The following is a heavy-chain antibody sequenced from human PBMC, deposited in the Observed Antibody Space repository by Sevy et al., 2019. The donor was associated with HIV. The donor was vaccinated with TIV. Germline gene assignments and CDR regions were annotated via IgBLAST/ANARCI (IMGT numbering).Heavy chain of an antibody. V-gene: IGHV4-39*01. Sequence: SETLSLTCTVSGGSISSSSYYWGWIRQPPGKGLEWIGSIYYSGSTYYNPSLKSRVTISVDTSKNQFSLKLSSVTAADTAVYYCARHKAGTSYYYYYYVDVWGKGTTVTVSS. D-gene: IGHD6-13*01. CDR3: ARHKAGTSYYYYYYVDV. J-gene: IGHJ6*03. CDR2: IYYSGST. CDR1: GGSISSSSYY.